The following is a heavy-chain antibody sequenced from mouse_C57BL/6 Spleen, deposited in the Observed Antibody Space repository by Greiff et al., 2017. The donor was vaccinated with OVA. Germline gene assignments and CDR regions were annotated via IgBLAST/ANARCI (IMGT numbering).Heavy chain of an antibody. V-gene: IGHV1-85*01. CDR1: GYTFTSYD. Sequence: VQLQQSGPELVKPGASVKLSCKASGYTFTSYDINWVKQRPGQGLEWIGWIYPGDGSTKYNEKFKGKATLTVDTSSSTAYMELHSLTSEDSAVYFYARQANYDYDSPFDYWGQGTSLTVSA. D-gene: IGHD2-4*01. CDR2: IYPGDGST. CDR3: ARQANYDYDSPFDY. J-gene: IGHJ2*02.